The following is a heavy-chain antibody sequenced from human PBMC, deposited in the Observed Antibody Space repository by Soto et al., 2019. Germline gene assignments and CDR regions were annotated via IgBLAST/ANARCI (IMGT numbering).Heavy chain of an antibody. D-gene: IGHD3-3*01. V-gene: IGHV4-34*01. J-gene: IGHJ4*02. CDR1: GGSFRGFY. CDR2: INHVGIT. CDR3: SRAHDFWGGREQHFVY. Sequence: NPSETLSLTCAVSGGSFRGFYWTWVRQSPGKGLEWLGAINHVGITTYNPSLKSRVSIPVDTSKTQFSLKLSSVTAADTAVDYCSRAHDFWGGREQHFVYWGQGTLVTVSS.